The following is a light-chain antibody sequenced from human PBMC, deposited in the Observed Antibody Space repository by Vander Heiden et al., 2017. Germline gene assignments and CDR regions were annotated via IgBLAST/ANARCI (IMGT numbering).Light chain of an antibody. V-gene: IGLV1-44*01. CDR2: GYI. J-gene: IGLJ3*02. CDR3: AAWDDSLNGPV. CDR1: SSNIGSNT. Sequence: QSVLTQPPSASATPGQRVTISCSGSSSNIGSNTVSWYQQLPGTAPKLLIYGYIHRPSGVPDRFSGSQSGTSASLAISGLQSADEADYYCAAWDDSLNGPVFGGGTKLTVL.